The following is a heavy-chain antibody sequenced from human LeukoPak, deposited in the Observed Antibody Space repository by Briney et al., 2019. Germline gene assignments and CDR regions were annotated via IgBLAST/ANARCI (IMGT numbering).Heavy chain of an antibody. D-gene: IGHD3-22*01. CDR3: ARFYYDSSGFPPRDYFDY. CDR1: GFTFSDYY. CDR2: ISSSGSTI. V-gene: IGHV3-11*04. Sequence: GGSLRLSCAASGFTFSDYYMSWIRQAPGKGLEWVSYISSSGSTIYYADSVKGRFTISRDNAKNSLYLQMNSLRAEDTAVYYCARFYYDSSGFPPRDYFDYWGQGTLVTVSS. J-gene: IGHJ4*02.